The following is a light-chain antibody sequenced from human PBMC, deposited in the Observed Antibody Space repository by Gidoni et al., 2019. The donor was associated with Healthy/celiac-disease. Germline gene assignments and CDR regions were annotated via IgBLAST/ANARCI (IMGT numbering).Light chain of an antibody. Sequence: SYELTQPLSVSVAMGQTASITCGGNNIGRKNVHWYHQKPGQATVLVIYRDSNRPSGIHERCSGSNAGNTATLTSSKAQAGDEADYNCQVWDSSTAVFGGGTKLTVL. J-gene: IGLJ2*01. V-gene: IGLV3-9*01. CDR3: QVWDSSTAV. CDR1: NIGRKN. CDR2: RDS.